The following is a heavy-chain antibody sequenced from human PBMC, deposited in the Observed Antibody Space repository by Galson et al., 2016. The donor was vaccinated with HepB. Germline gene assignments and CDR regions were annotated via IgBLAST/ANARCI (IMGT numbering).Heavy chain of an antibody. CDR1: GLSFSSHG. CDR2: ISHDGSDK. D-gene: IGHD3-3*01. Sequence: SLRLSCAASGLSFSSHGMHWVRQAPGKGLEWVALISHDGSDKFYAVSVKGRFTISRDNSKNTLYLQMNSLRAEDTAVYYCAKDLGARYDFWSGSRGYYNYYGMDVWGQGTTVTFSS. CDR3: AKDLGARYDFWSGSRGYYNYYGMDV. J-gene: IGHJ6*02. V-gene: IGHV3-30*18.